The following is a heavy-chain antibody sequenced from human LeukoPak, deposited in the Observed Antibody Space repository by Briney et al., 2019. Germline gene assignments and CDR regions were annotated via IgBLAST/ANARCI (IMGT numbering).Heavy chain of an antibody. CDR1: GGSISSSSYY. J-gene: IGHJ4*02. Sequence: PSETLSLTCTVSGGSISSSSYYWGWIRQPPGKGLEWIGSIYYSGSTNYNPSLKSRVTISVDTSKNQFSLKLSSVTAADTAVYYCAREFHGYMGVGYFDYWGQGTLVTVSS. CDR3: AREFHGYMGVGYFDY. V-gene: IGHV4-39*07. D-gene: IGHD5-24*01. CDR2: IYYSGST.